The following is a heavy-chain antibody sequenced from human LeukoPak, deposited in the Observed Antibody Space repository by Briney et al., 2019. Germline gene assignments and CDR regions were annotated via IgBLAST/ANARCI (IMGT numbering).Heavy chain of an antibody. Sequence: PSETLSLTCTVSGGSISSGGYYWSWIRQHPGKGLEWIGYIYYSGSTYYNPSLKSRVTISVDTSKNQFSLKLSSVTAADTAVYYCARGAKGYYYDSSGYSYYYYYMDVWGKGTTVTVSS. CDR3: ARGAKGYYYDSSGYSYYYYYMDV. CDR2: IYYSGST. D-gene: IGHD3-22*01. CDR1: GGSISSGGYY. J-gene: IGHJ6*03. V-gene: IGHV4-30-4*08.